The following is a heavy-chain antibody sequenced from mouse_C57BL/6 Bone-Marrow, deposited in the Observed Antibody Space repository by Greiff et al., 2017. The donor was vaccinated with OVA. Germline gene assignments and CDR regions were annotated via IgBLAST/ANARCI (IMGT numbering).Heavy chain of an antibody. Sequence: VQLQQSGAELVRPGTSVKMSCKASGYTFTNYWIGWVKQTPGHGLEWLGVIYPGGGYTNYNEKFNGKATLTADKSSSTAYMQFSSLTSEDSAIYYCAISWFAYWGQGTLVTVS. CDR2: IYPGGGYT. V-gene: IGHV1-63*01. J-gene: IGHJ3*01. CDR3: AISWFAY. CDR1: GYTFTNYW.